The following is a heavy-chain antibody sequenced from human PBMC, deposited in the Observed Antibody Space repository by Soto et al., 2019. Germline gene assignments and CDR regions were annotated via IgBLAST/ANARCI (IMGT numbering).Heavy chain of an antibody. CDR1: GGSIGTYY. Sequence: QVQLQESGPGLVKPSETLSLTCTVSGGSIGTYYWSWIRQPPGKGLEWIGWIYYTGSTTYNPSRKRLATMSVDTSKNQFSLRVSPATAADTAVYFCARHMSEALAGSFDYWGQGTLITVSS. CDR3: ARHMSEALAGSFDY. V-gene: IGHV4-59*08. D-gene: IGHD3-10*02. CDR2: IYYTGST. J-gene: IGHJ4*02.